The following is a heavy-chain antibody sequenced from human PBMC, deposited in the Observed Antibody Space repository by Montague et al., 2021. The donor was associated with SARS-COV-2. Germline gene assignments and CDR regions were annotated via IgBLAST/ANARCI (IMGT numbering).Heavy chain of an antibody. CDR1: GGSIDSFY. D-gene: IGHD3-22*01. CDR2: IFHSGRT. Sequence: SETLSLTCTVSGGSIDSFYWSWIRRPPGKGLEWIGCIFHSGRTYYNPSLKSRVSMSVDTSKNQVSLRLSSPTAVGTAVYYCARGGYYDNTGYYSDYYYNMDVWGQGTTVTVSS. V-gene: IGHV4-59*01. CDR3: ARGGYYDNTGYYSDYYYNMDV. J-gene: IGHJ6*02.